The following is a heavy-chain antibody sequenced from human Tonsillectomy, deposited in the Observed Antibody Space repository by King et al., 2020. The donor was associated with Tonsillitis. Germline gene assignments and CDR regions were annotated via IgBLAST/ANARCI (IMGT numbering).Heavy chain of an antibody. V-gene: IGHV3-7*01. CDR3: AGDLGLGDRMGIGAFDI. CDR2: IKQDGSEK. CDR1: GFTFSSYW. D-gene: IGHD3-16*01. Sequence: VQLVESGGGLVQPGGSLRLSCAASGFTFSSYWMSWVRQAPGKGLEWVANIKQDGSEKYYVDSVKGRFTISRDNAKNSLYLQMNSLRAEDTAVYYCAGDLGLGDRMGIGAFDIWGQGTMVTVSS. J-gene: IGHJ3*02.